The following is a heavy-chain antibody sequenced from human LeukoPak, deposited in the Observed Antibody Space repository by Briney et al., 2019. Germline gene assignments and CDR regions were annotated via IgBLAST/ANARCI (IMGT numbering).Heavy chain of an antibody. V-gene: IGHV1-69*04. CDR3: SIVVVPAASY. CDR2: IIPILGMA. Sequence: SVKVSCKASGGTFSSYAISWVRQAPGQGLEWMGRIIPILGMANYAQKFQGRVTITADKSTSTAYMELSSLRSEDTAVYYCSIVVVPAASYWGQGTLVTVSS. D-gene: IGHD2-2*01. J-gene: IGHJ4*02. CDR1: GGTFSSYA.